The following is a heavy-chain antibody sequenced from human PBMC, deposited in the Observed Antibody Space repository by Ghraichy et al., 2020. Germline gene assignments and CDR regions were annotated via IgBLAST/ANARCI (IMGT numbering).Heavy chain of an antibody. V-gene: IGHV3-21*01. D-gene: IGHD6-13*01. CDR2: ISSSSSYI. CDR1: GFTFSSYS. J-gene: IGHJ4*02. Sequence: GGSLRLSCAASGFTFSSYSMNWVRRAPGKGLEWVSSISSSSSYIYYADSVKGRFTISRDNAKNSLYLQMNSLRAEDTAVYYCARDLYSSSWYEENYFDYWGQGTLVTVSS. CDR3: ARDLYSSSWYEENYFDY.